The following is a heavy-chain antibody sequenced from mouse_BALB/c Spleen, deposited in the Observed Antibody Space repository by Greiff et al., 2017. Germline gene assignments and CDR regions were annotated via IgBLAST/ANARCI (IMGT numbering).Heavy chain of an antibody. J-gene: IGHJ1*01. Sequence: EVKVEESGGGLVQPGGSLKLSCAASGFDFSRYWMSWVRQAPGKGLEWIGEINPDSSTINYTPSLKDKFIISRDNAKNTLYLQMSKVRSEDTALYYCARRGGLLRYFDVWGAGTTVTVSS. CDR2: INPDSSTI. V-gene: IGHV4-1*02. D-gene: IGHD1-1*01. CDR1: GFDFSRYW. CDR3: ARRGGLLRYFDV.